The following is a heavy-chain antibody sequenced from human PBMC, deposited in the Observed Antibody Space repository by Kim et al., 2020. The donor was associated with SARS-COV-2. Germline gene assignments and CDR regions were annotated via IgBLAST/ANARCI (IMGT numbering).Heavy chain of an antibody. D-gene: IGHD3-22*01. V-gene: IGHV1-46*01. CDR3: AIYDSSGYARDY. Sequence: SYAQKVQGRVTMTRDTSTSTVYMELSSLRSEDTAVYYCAIYDSSGYARDYWGQGTLVTVSS. J-gene: IGHJ4*02.